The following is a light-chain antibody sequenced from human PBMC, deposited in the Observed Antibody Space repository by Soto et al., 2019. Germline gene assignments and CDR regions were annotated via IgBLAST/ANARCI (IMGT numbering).Light chain of an antibody. V-gene: IGKV1-5*03. CDR2: TAS. CDR3: QQYNSYSRYT. J-gene: IGKJ2*01. CDR1: QSISSW. Sequence: DIQMTQSPSTLSASVGDRVTITCRASQSISSWLAWYQQKPGNAPKLLIYTASSLESGVPSRFSGSGSGTEFTLTISSLQPDDFATYYCQQYNSYSRYTFGQGTKLEIK.